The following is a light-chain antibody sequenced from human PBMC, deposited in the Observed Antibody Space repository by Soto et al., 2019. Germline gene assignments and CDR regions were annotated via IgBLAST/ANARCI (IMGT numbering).Light chain of an antibody. CDR1: QSVSSN. J-gene: IGKJ2*01. V-gene: IGKV3-15*01. Sequence: EIVMTQSPATLSVSPGERATLSCRASQSVSSNLAWYQQKPGQAPRLLIYGASTRATGIPARFSGSESGTEFTLTISSLHSEDFAVYYCQQYNNWPPYTFGQGTKLEIK. CDR3: QQYNNWPPYT. CDR2: GAS.